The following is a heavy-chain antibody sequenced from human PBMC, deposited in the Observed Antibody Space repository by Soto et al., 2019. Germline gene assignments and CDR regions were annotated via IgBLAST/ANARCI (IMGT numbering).Heavy chain of an antibody. V-gene: IGHV5-51*01. CDR2: IYPGDSDT. CDR1: GYIFTNYW. J-gene: IGHJ4*02. D-gene: IGHD3-10*01. Sequence: PGESLKISCKSSGYIFTNYWIGWVRQMPGKGLECMGIIYPGDSDTRYSPSFQGQVTISADKSISTAYLQWSSLKASDTAMYYCARCGSGSYYNFDYWGQGTLVTVSS. CDR3: ARCGSGSYYNFDY.